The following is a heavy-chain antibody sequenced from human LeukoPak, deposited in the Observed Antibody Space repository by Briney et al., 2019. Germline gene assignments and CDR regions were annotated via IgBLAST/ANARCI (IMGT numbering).Heavy chain of an antibody. CDR2: IRGSGNSP. Sequence: QSGGSLGLSCAASGFTFTTYVMSWVRQAPGKGLEWVSGIRGSGNSPLYADSVKGRFTISRDNSKSTLSLQMHSLRAEDTAVYYCAKGAFTYGDYAPYFDYWGQGTLVTVSS. J-gene: IGHJ4*02. D-gene: IGHD4-17*01. V-gene: IGHV3-23*01. CDR3: AKGAFTYGDYAPYFDY. CDR1: GFTFTTYV.